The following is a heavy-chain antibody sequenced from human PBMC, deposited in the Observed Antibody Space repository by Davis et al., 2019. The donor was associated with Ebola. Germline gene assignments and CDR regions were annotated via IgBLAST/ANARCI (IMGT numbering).Heavy chain of an antibody. V-gene: IGHV3-74*01. CDR1: GFTFSNYW. D-gene: IGHD1-1*01. CDR3: ARYVKARTTRYYVDC. CDR2: ISPDGSRA. Sequence: PGGSLRLSCAASGFTFSNYWIHWVRHAPGKGLEWLSRISPDGSRAGYADSVNGRFTISRDNATNSLSLQMTNLRADDTAVCYCARYVKARTTRYYVDCWGQGTLVTVSS. J-gene: IGHJ4*02.